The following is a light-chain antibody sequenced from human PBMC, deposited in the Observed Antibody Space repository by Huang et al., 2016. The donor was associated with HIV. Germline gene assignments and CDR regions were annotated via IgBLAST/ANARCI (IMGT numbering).Light chain of an antibody. Sequence: DIQMTQSPSTLSASVGDRVTITCRASQSISYWLEWYQQKPGKAPNLLIHKSSSLQSGVPARFSGSGSGTEFTLTISSLQPDDFASYYCQQYHSYSWTFGQGTKVEIK. CDR3: QQYHSYSWT. V-gene: IGKV1-5*03. CDR2: KSS. J-gene: IGKJ1*01. CDR1: QSISYW.